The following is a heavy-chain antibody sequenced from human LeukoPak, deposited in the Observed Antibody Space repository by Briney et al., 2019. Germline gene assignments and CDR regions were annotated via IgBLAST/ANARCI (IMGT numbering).Heavy chain of an antibody. J-gene: IGHJ4*02. D-gene: IGHD6-19*01. CDR3: ARQVAVAGTLDY. Sequence: SETLSLTCTVSGGSISSYYWSWIRQPPGKGLEWIGYIYYSGSTNYNPSLKSRVTISVDTSKNQFSLKLSSVTAADTAVYYCARQVAVAGTLDYWGQGTQVTVSS. CDR1: GGSISSYY. CDR2: IYYSGST. V-gene: IGHV4-59*08.